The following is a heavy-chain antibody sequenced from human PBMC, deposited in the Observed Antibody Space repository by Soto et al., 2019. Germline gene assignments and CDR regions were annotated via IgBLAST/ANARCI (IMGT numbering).Heavy chain of an antibody. CDR2: ISAYNGNT. D-gene: IGHD6-13*01. V-gene: IGHV1-18*01. CDR1: GYTFTSYG. Sequence: ASVKVSCKASGYTFTSYGISWVRQAPGQGLEWMGWISAYNGNTNYAQKLQGRVTMTTDTSTSTAYMELRSLRSDDTAVYYCARAAAGIVRDYYMDVWGKGTTVTVSS. CDR3: ARAAAGIVRDYYMDV. J-gene: IGHJ6*03.